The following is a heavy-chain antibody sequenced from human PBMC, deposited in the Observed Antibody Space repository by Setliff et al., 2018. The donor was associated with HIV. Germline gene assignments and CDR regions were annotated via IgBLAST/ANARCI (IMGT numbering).Heavy chain of an antibody. CDR1: GLSMSYNY. CDR2: VHYSGST. CDR3: ASEKKAWSVSDSFYEY. Sequence: SETLSLTCTVSGLSMSYNYWTWIRQSPGKGLEWIGYVHYSGSTRYNPSLKSRVTISVDTSRKKFSLKLTSMTATDTAVYYCASEKKAWSVSDSFYEYWGQGVPVTVSS. D-gene: IGHD3-3*01. J-gene: IGHJ4*02. V-gene: IGHV4-59*01.